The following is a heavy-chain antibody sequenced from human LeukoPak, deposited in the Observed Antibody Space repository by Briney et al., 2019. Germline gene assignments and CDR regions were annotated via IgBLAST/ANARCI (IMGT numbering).Heavy chain of an antibody. D-gene: IGHD6-13*01. Sequence: SETLSLTCAVYGGSFSGYYWSWIRQPPGKGLEWIGEINHSGSTNYNPSLESRVTISVDTSKNQFSLKLSSVTAADTAVYYCARGFDSSSWSGGIYYYYGMDVWGQRTTVTVSS. CDR3: ARGFDSSSWSGGIYYYYGMDV. J-gene: IGHJ6*02. V-gene: IGHV4-34*01. CDR1: GGSFSGYY. CDR2: INHSGST.